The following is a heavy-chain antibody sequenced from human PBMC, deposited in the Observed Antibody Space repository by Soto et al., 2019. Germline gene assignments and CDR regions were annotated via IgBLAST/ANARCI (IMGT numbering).Heavy chain of an antibody. V-gene: IGHV3-30-3*01. CDR1: GFTFSSYA. CDR3: ARDGVSITIFGVVIINWLDP. Sequence: GGSLRLSCAASGFTFSSYAMHWVRQAPGKGLEWVAVISYDGSNKYYADSVKGRFTISRDNSKNTLYLQMNSLRAEDTAVYYCARDGVSITIFGVVIINWLDPWGQGTLVTVSS. D-gene: IGHD3-3*01. CDR2: ISYDGSNK. J-gene: IGHJ5*02.